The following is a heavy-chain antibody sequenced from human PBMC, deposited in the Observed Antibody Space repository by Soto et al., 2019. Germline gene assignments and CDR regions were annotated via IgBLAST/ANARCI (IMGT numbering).Heavy chain of an antibody. CDR1: GFTFSSYS. V-gene: IGHV3-48*01. CDR3: AKDSSGYPGGYFDY. D-gene: IGHD3-22*01. Sequence: GGSLRLSCAASGFTFSSYSMTWVRQAPGKGLEWVSYISSSSGSIYYADSVKGRFTISRDNSKNTLYLQMNSQRAEDTAVYYCAKDSSGYPGGYFDYWGQGTLVTVSS. J-gene: IGHJ4*02. CDR2: ISSSSGSI.